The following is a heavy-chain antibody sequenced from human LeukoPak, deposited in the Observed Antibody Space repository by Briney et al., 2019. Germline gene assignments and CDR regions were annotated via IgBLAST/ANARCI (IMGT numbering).Heavy chain of an antibody. CDR1: GYSISSGYY. CDR2: IYHSGST. Sequence: PSETLSLTCAVSGYSISSGYYWGWIRQPPGKGLEWIGSIYHSGSTYYNPSLKSRVTISVDTSKNQFSLKLSSVTVADTAVYYCARKRGSSRKAYYFDYWGQGTLVTVSS. V-gene: IGHV4-38-2*01. J-gene: IGHJ4*02. CDR3: ARKRGSSRKAYYFDY. D-gene: IGHD1-26*01.